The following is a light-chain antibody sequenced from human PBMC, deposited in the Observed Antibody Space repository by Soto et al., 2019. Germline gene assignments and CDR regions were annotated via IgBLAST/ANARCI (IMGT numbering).Light chain of an antibody. CDR1: SSDVGGYNY. V-gene: IGLV2-14*01. Sequence: QSVLTQPASVSGSPGQSITISCTGTSSDVGGYNYVSWYQQHPGKAPKLMIYDVSNRPSGVSNRFSGSKSGTTASLTISGLQAKDEADYYCSSYTSSSTRVFGTGTKLTIL. J-gene: IGLJ1*01. CDR3: SSYTSSSTRV. CDR2: DVS.